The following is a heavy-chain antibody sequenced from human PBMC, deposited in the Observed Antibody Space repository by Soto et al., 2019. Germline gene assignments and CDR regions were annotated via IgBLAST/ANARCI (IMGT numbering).Heavy chain of an antibody. V-gene: IGHV1-69*13. Sequence: SVKVSCKASGGTFSSYAISWVRQAPGQGLEWMGGIIPIFGTANYAQKFQGRVTITADESTSTAYMELSSLRSEDTAVYYCARGQDYGDYLYYYYGMDVWGQGTTVTVSS. J-gene: IGHJ6*02. CDR3: ARGQDYGDYLYYYYGMDV. CDR2: IIPIFGTA. D-gene: IGHD4-17*01. CDR1: GGTFSSYA.